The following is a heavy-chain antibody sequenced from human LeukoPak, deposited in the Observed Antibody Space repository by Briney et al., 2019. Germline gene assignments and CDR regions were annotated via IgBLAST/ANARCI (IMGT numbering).Heavy chain of an antibody. CDR2: ISYDGSNK. Sequence: PGGSLRLSCAASGFTFSSYAMHWVRQAPGKGLEWVAVISYDGSNKYYADSVKGRFTISRDNSKNTLYLQMNSLRAEDTAVYYCARDRDEYYYDISFDYWGQGTLVTVSS. V-gene: IGHV3-30-3*01. CDR3: ARDRDEYYYDISFDY. CDR1: GFTFSSYA. D-gene: IGHD3-22*01. J-gene: IGHJ4*02.